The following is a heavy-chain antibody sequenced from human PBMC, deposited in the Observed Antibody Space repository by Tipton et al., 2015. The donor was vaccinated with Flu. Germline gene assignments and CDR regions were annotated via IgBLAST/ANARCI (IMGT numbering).Heavy chain of an antibody. J-gene: IGHJ4*02. CDR1: EFTFSSYA. CDR2: ISGSGGST. Sequence: SLRLSCAASEFTFSSYAMSWVRQAPGKGLEWVSAISGSGGSTYYADSVKGRFTISRDNSKNTLYLQMNSLRAEDTAVYYCAKLPSSGGSPYYFDYWGQGTLVTVSS. V-gene: IGHV3-23*01. CDR3: AKLPSSGGSPYYFDY. D-gene: IGHD2-15*01.